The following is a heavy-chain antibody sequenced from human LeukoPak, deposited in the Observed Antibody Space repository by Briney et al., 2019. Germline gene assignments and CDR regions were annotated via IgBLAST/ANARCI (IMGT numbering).Heavy chain of an antibody. V-gene: IGHV1-2*02. D-gene: IGHD1-26*01. Sequence: ASVKVSCKASGYTFTGYYMHWVRQAPGQGLEWMGWINPNSGGTNYAQKFQGRVTMIRDTSISTAYMELSRLRSDVTAVYYCARDKVGSYPIDYWGQGTLVTVSS. CDR3: ARDKVGSYPIDY. CDR2: INPNSGGT. J-gene: IGHJ4*02. CDR1: GYTFTGYY.